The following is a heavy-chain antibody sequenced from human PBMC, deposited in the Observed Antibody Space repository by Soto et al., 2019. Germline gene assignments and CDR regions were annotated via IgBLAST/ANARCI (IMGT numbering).Heavy chain of an antibody. D-gene: IGHD6-6*01. CDR1: GGSISSGGYY. CDR3: ARGTVSSINWFDS. J-gene: IGHJ5*01. Sequence: SETLSLTCTVSGGSISSGGYYWSWIRQHPGKGLEWIGYIYYSGSTYYNPSLKSRVTISVDTSKNQFSLKLSSVTAADTAVYYCARGTVSSINWFDSWGQGTLVTVSS. V-gene: IGHV4-31*03. CDR2: IYYSGST.